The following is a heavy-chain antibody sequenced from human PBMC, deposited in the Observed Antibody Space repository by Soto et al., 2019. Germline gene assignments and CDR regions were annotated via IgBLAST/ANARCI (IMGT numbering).Heavy chain of an antibody. CDR1: GFTFSRYS. V-gene: IGHV3-48*01. Sequence: GGSLRLSCAASGFTFSRYSMNWVRQAPGKGLEWVSYISSSSSTMYYADSVKGRFTISRDNAKNSLYLQMSSLRAEDTAVYYCARGGLRFLEWLSERDYSYYMEVWGKGTTVTASS. D-gene: IGHD3-3*01. J-gene: IGHJ6*03. CDR2: ISSSSSTM. CDR3: ARGGLRFLEWLSERDYSYYMEV.